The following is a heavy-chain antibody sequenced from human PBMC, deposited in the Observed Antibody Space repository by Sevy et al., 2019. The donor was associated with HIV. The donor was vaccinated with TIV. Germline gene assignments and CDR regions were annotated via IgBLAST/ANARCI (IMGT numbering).Heavy chain of an antibody. CDR3: AGAVDYGDYAFDS. CDR2: IWYDGSNK. J-gene: IGHJ4*02. Sequence: GGSLRLSCAASGFTFSNYGMHWVRQAPGKGLEWVAVIWYDGSNKYFADSVKGRFTISRDNSNNTLYLQMNSLRAEDTAVYYRAGAVDYGDYAFDSWGQGTLVTVSS. CDR1: GFTFSNYG. D-gene: IGHD4-17*01. V-gene: IGHV3-33*01.